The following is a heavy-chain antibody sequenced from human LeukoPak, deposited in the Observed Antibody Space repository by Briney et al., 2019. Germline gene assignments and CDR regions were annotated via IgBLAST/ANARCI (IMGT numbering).Heavy chain of an antibody. CDR2: INPNSGGT. Sequence: ASVTVSCTSSGYTFTGYYMHWVRQAPGQGLEWMGWINPNSGGTNYAQKFQGRVTMTRDTSISTAYMELSRLRSDDTAVYYCASVPWKFGPNGGLFDYWGQGTLVTVSS. D-gene: IGHD3-16*01. V-gene: IGHV1-2*02. J-gene: IGHJ4*02. CDR3: ASVPWKFGPNGGLFDY. CDR1: GYTFTGYY.